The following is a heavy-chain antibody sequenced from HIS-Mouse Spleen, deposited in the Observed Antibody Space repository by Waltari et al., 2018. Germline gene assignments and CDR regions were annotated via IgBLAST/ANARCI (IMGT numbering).Heavy chain of an antibody. CDR2: IDYSGST. J-gene: IGHJ2*01. Sequence: QLQLQESGPGLVKPSETLSLTCTVSGGSISSSSYYWGWIRQPPGKGLEWSGSIDYSGSTYYNPSLKSRGTISVDTSKNQFALKLGSVTAADTAVYYCAREIPYSSSWYDWYFDLWGRGTLVTVSS. V-gene: IGHV4-39*07. D-gene: IGHD6-13*01. CDR1: GGSISSSSYY. CDR3: AREIPYSSSWYDWYFDL.